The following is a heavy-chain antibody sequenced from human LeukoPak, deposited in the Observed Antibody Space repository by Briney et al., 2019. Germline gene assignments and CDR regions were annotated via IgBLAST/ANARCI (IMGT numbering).Heavy chain of an antibody. CDR3: ARTTMTTVVTYFDY. D-gene: IGHD4-23*01. Sequence: SVKVSCKASGYTFNAHGITWVRQAPGQGLEWMGGIIPIFGTANYAQKFQGRVTITADESTSTAYMELSSLRSEDTAVYYCARTTMTTVVTYFDYWGQGTLVTVSS. J-gene: IGHJ4*02. CDR2: IIPIFGTA. V-gene: IGHV1-69*13. CDR1: GYTFNAHG.